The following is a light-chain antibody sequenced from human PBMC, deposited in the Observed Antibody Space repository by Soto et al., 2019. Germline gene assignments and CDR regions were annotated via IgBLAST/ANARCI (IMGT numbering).Light chain of an antibody. Sequence: EIVLTQSPATLSLSPGERATLSCRASQRISNSYLAWYQQKPGQAPRLLIYGASSRATGIPERFSGSGSVADFTLTISRLEPEDFAVYFCQQYGSSPRTFGQGTKVDI. V-gene: IGKV3-20*01. J-gene: IGKJ1*01. CDR1: QRISNSY. CDR2: GAS. CDR3: QQYGSSPRT.